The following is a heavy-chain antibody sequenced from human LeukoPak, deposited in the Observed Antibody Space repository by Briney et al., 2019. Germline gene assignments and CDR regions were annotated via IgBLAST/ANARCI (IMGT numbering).Heavy chain of an antibody. V-gene: IGHV3-15*01. D-gene: IGHD3-22*01. CDR2: IKSKTDGGTT. J-gene: IGHJ3*02. CDR1: GFTFSNAW. CDR3: TTDAMIVDHDAFDI. Sequence: PGGSLRLSCAASGFTFSNAWMSWVRQAPGKGLEWVGRIKSKTDGGTTDYAAPAKGRFTISRDDSKNTLYLQMNSLKTEDTAVYYCTTDAMIVDHDAFDIWGQGTMVTVSS.